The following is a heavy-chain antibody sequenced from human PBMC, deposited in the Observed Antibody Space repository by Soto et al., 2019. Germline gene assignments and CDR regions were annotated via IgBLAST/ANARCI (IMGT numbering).Heavy chain of an antibody. D-gene: IGHD3-3*01. J-gene: IGHJ6*02. CDR3: ARLRLEWLLSVYYYGMDV. CDR1: GGSISSSSYY. V-gene: IGHV4-39*01. Sequence: SETLSLTCTVSGGSISSSSYYWGWIRQPPGKGLEWIGSIYYSGSTYYNPSLKSRVTISVDTSKNQFSLKLSSVTAADTAVYYCARLRLEWLLSVYYYGMDVWGQGTTVT. CDR2: IYYSGST.